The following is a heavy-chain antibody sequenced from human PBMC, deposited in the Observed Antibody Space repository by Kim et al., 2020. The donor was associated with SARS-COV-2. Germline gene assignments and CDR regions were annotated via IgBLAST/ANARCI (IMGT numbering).Heavy chain of an antibody. CDR1: GGSISSSSYY. CDR3: ARQVAVAGIGLDY. V-gene: IGHV4-39*01. J-gene: IGHJ4*02. D-gene: IGHD6-19*01. Sequence: SETLSLTCTVSGGSISSSSYYWGWIRQPPGKGLEWIGSIYYSGSTYYNPSLKSRVTISVDTSKNQFSLKLSSVTAADTAVYYCARQVAVAGIGLDYWGQGTLVTVSS. CDR2: IYYSGST.